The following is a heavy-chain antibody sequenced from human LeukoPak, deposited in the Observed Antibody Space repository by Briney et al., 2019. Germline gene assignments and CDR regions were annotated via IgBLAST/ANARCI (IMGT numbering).Heavy chain of an antibody. D-gene: IGHD4-17*01. Sequence: EASVKVSCKASGYTFTGYYMHWVRQAPGQELEWMGWINPNNGGTNYAQKFQGRVIMTRDTSSSTAYMELRRLTSDDTAVYYCARSSTVTNPYYYYGMDVWGQGTTVTVSS. CDR2: INPNNGGT. CDR1: GYTFTGYY. CDR3: ARSSTVTNPYYYYGMDV. V-gene: IGHV1-2*02. J-gene: IGHJ6*02.